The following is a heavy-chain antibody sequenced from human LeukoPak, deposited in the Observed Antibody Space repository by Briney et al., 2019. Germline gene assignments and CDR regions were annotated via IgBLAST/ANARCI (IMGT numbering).Heavy chain of an antibody. CDR3: AKAGNSGSYYKDFNF. Sequence: PGGSLRLSCAASGFTSSTYAMSWVRQAPGKGLEWVSGLSGSDDSTYYADSVKGRFTISRDNSKNTLYLQMNSLRAEDTAVYYCAKAGNSGSYYKDFNFWGQGTLVTVSS. CDR1: GFTSSTYA. V-gene: IGHV3-23*01. CDR2: LSGSDDST. D-gene: IGHD3-10*01. J-gene: IGHJ4*02.